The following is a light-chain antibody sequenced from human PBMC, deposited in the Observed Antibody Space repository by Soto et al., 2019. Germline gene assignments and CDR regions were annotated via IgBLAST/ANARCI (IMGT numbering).Light chain of an antibody. J-gene: IGKJ1*01. CDR1: QSVSSN. Sequence: EIVLTQSPATLSLSPGERATLSCRASQSVSSNLAWYQQTPGQAPRLLIYGASTRATGIPARFSGSGSGTDFTLTISRLEPEDFAVYYCQHYGSSRTFGQGTKWIS. V-gene: IGKV3-20*01. CDR3: QHYGSSRT. CDR2: GAS.